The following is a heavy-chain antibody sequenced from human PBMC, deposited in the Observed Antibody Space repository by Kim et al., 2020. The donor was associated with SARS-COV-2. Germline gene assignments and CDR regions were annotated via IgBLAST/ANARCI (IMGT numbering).Heavy chain of an antibody. CDR3: ARDPGVSTIFGVVIRKPNYYGMDV. Sequence: ASVKVSCKASGYTFTSYAMNWVRQAPGQGLEWMGWINTNTGNPTYAQGFTGRFVFSLDTSVSTAYLQISSLKAEDTAVYYCARDPGVSTIFGVVIRKPNYYGMDVWGQGTTVTVSS. CDR2: INTNTGNP. V-gene: IGHV7-4-1*02. CDR1: GYTFTSYA. J-gene: IGHJ6*02. D-gene: IGHD3-3*01.